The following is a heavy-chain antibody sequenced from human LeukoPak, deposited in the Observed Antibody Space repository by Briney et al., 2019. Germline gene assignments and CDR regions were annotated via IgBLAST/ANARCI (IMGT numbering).Heavy chain of an antibody. V-gene: IGHV4-34*01. CDR1: GGSFSGYY. CDR2: INHSGST. D-gene: IGHD2-2*01. J-gene: IGHJ5*02. Sequence: SETLSLTCAVYGGSFSGYYWSWIRQPPGKGLGWIGEINHSGSTNYNPSLKSRVTISVDTSKNQFSLKLSSVTAADTAVYYCARALYCSSTSCYGWGAQNWFDPWGQGTLVTVSS. CDR3: ARALYCSSTSCYGWGAQNWFDP.